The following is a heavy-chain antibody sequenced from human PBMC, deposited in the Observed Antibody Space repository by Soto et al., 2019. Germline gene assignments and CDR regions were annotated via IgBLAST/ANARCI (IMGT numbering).Heavy chain of an antibody. D-gene: IGHD3-10*01. V-gene: IGHV3-7*01. CDR3: AIGSEGFNPLSNNWLDP. Sequence: SRRPSCSAAGFLFSAYGMSCGPRAPGNGVGGGASIKQDGSETYYLDSVQGRSTLSSDNAKNSLDLQLSSMRAEHTAVYFCAIGSEGFNPLSNNWLDPWGQGAPVTVSS. CDR1: GFLFSAYG. CDR2: IKQDGSET. J-gene: IGHJ5*02.